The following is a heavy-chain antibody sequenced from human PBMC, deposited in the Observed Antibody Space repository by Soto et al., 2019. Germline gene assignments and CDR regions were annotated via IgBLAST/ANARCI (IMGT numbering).Heavy chain of an antibody. D-gene: IGHD1-26*01. CDR2: IIPILNTA. CDR1: GGTFSSYG. CDR3: ASGKHPAYSGSYYSYYYYGMDV. V-gene: IGHV1-69*13. Sequence: SVKVSCKTSGGTFSSYGISWVRQAPGQGLEWMGGIIPILNTANYAQKFQGRVTITADESASTAYMELSSLRSEDTAVFYCASGKHPAYSGSYYSYYYYGMDVWGQGTTVTVSS. J-gene: IGHJ6*02.